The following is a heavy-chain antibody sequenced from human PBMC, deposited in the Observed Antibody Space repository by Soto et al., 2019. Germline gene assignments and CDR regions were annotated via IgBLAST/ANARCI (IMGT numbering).Heavy chain of an antibody. CDR3: ARDQGATLLRSRYCDX. Sequence: LSLACAVSGGSISSGGYYWSWIRQHPGKGLEFIGYIYYSGSTYYIPSLKSLVTASVDKSNTQFSLKLSFVTAADTAVYHCARDQGATLLRSRYCDXCGQRPLVTGSX. CDR2: IYYSGST. V-gene: IGHV4-31*01. CDR1: GGSISSGGYY. J-gene: IGHJ4*02. D-gene: IGHD1-26*01.